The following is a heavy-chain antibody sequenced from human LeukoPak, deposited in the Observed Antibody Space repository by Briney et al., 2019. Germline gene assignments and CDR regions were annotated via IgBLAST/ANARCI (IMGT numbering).Heavy chain of an antibody. CDR2: ISYDGSNE. J-gene: IGHJ6*02. D-gene: IGHD3-22*01. CDR1: GFTVSSSNY. CDR3: AKDQHYDSNSLDV. Sequence: TGGSLRLSCAASGFTVSSSNYMNWVRQAPGKGLEWVAIISYDGSNEAYADSVKGRLSISRDNSKNTLYLQMNSLRPEDTAVYYCAKDQHYDSNSLDVWGPGTTVTVSS. V-gene: IGHV3-30*18.